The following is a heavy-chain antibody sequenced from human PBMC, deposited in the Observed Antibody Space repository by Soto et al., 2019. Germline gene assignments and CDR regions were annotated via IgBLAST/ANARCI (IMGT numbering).Heavy chain of an antibody. Sequence: QVQLVQSGAEVKKPGSSVKVSCKASGGTFSSYAISWVRQAPGQGLEWMGGIIPIFGTANYAQKFQGRVTIXXDXSXXTAYMELSSLRSEDTAVYYCVFGDSSGYYENWFDPWGQGTLVTVSS. CDR3: VFGDSSGYYENWFDP. CDR2: IIPIFGTA. V-gene: IGHV1-69*12. CDR1: GGTFSSYA. D-gene: IGHD3-22*01. J-gene: IGHJ5*02.